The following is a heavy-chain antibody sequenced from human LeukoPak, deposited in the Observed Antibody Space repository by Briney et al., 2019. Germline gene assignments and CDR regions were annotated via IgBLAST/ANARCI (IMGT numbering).Heavy chain of an antibody. Sequence: ASVKVSCKASGYTFTGYYMHWVRQAPGQGLEWMGRINPNSGGTNYAHKFQGRVTMTRDTSISTAYMELSRLRSDDTAVYYCASISPSSRYFDLWGRGTLVTVSS. V-gene: IGHV1-2*06. CDR3: ASISPSSRYFDL. CDR2: INPNSGGT. CDR1: GYTFTGYY. J-gene: IGHJ2*01.